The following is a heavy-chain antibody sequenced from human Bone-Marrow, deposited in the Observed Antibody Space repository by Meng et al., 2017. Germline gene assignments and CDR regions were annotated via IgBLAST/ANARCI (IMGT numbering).Heavy chain of an antibody. CDR3: ATGAAAADH. Sequence: EVQLVGSGGGVVKPGGSLGLSCVASGLSFTDAWMSWVRQAPGKGLEWVGRIKRNSDGGTIDYAAPVKGRFTISRDDSKNTLYLQMDSLITEDTAVYFCATGAAAADHWGQGTLVTVSS. CDR2: IKRNSDGGTI. J-gene: IGHJ4*02. V-gene: IGHV3-15*01. D-gene: IGHD6-13*01. CDR1: GLSFTDAW.